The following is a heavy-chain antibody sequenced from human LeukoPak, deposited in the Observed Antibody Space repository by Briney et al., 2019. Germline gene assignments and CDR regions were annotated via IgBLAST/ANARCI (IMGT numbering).Heavy chain of an antibody. CDR1: GFTHTPYG. V-gene: IGHV3-30*03. D-gene: IGHD2-8*02. CDR3: TRSLRDPLFYCTGVACHSFDY. CDR2: VSSDGNYK. Sequence: PGGSLRLSCAASGFTHTPYGMHWVRQAPGKGLEWVSFVSSDGNYKYYAESVEGRFTISRDNSKNSLYLQMNSLTSEDTAMYYCTRSLRDPLFYCTGVACHSFDYWGQGTLVTVSS. J-gene: IGHJ4*02.